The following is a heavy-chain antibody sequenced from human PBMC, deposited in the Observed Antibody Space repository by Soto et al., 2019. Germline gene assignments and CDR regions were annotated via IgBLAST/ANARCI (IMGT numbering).Heavy chain of an antibody. J-gene: IGHJ3*02. CDR3: ASGNLYALDI. CDR1: VFPFSSYS. Sequence: PGGSLRRSFVASVFPFSSYSMNWVRQAPGKGLEWVSSISGSSSYIYYADSVKGRFTISRDNARNSLYLQMNSLRAEDTAVYYCASGNLYALDIRGQGTMVTVSS. CDR2: ISGSSSYI. D-gene: IGHD1-1*01. V-gene: IGHV3-21*01.